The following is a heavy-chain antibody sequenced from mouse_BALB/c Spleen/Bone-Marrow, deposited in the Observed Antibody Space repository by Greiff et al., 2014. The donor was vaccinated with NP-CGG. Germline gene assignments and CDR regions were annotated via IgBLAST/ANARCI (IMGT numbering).Heavy chain of an antibody. V-gene: IGHV1-5*01. D-gene: IGHD2-2*01. Sequence: VQLQQSGTVLARPGASVKMSCKASGYSFTSYWMHWVKQRPGQGLEWIGAIYPGNSDTSYNQKFKGKAKLTAVTSASTAYMELNSLTNEDSAVYYCTNGYDYYAMDYWGQGTSVTVSS. CDR2: IYPGNSDT. CDR3: TNGYDYYAMDY. J-gene: IGHJ4*01. CDR1: GYSFTSYW.